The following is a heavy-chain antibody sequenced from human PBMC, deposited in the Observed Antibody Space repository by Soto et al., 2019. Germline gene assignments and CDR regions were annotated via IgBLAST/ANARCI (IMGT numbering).Heavy chain of an antibody. CDR2: IYYSGST. J-gene: IGHJ4*02. D-gene: IGHD2-21*01. CDR1: GGSISSGGYY. Sequence: QVQLQESGPGLVKPSQTLSLTCTVSGGSISSGGYYWSWIRQHPGKGLEWIGYIYYSGSTYYNPSLKSRVTISVDTSKNQFSLKLSTVTAADTAVYYCARGRDRVRGVDYWGQGTLVTVSS. CDR3: ARGRDRVRGVDY. V-gene: IGHV4-31*03.